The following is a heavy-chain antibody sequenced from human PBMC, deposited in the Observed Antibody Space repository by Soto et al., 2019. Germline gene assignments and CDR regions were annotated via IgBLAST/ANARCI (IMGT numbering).Heavy chain of an antibody. CDR2: ISYDGSNK. CDR1: GFTFSSYA. V-gene: IGHV3-30-3*01. D-gene: IGHD5-12*01. J-gene: IGHJ4*02. Sequence: GGSLRLSCAASGFTFSSYAMHWVRQAPGKGLEWVAVISYDGSNKYYADSVKGRFTISRDNSKNTLYLQMNSLRAEDTAVYYCARDKSGYDYLGDFDYWGQGTLVTGSS. CDR3: ARDKSGYDYLGDFDY.